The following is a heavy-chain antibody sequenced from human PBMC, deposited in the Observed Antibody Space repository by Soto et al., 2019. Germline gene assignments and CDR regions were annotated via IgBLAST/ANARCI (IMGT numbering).Heavy chain of an antibody. Sequence: EGSLRLSCAASGFTFSSYGMHWVRQAPGKGLEWVAVIWYDGSNKYYADSVKGRFTISRDNSKNTLYLQMNSLRAEDTAVYYCARGDSSSWGAVDYWGQGTLVTVSS. CDR3: ARGDSSSWGAVDY. V-gene: IGHV3-33*01. D-gene: IGHD6-13*01. CDR2: IWYDGSNK. CDR1: GFTFSSYG. J-gene: IGHJ4*02.